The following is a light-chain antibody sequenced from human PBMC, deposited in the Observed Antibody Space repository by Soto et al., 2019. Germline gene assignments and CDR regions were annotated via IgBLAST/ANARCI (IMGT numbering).Light chain of an antibody. CDR2: GAT. J-gene: IGKJ1*01. CDR3: QQYNNWPRT. Sequence: IAITQSPANLPVSTGERANLSCTASQSVSILLAWYQQKPGQAPRLLILGATTRATGIPATLSGSGSGTAFILTISSLQSEDFAVYYCQQYNNWPRTFGQGIKVDI. V-gene: IGKV3-15*01. CDR1: QSVSIL.